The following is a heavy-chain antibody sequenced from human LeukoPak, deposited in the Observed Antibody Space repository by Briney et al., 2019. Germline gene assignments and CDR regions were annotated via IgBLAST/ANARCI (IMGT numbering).Heavy chain of an antibody. D-gene: IGHD1-26*01. J-gene: IGHJ4*02. CDR2: MKEDGSEI. CDR1: GFPFDVQT. V-gene: IGHV3-7*01. Sequence: GGSLRLSCAASGFPFDVQTMSWARQAPGKGLDWVASMKEDGSEIYYADSVKGRFTISRDNPKNSLYLQMNSLRAEDTAVYYCAKGGATRGRFENWGQGTLVTVSS. CDR3: AKGGATRGRFEN.